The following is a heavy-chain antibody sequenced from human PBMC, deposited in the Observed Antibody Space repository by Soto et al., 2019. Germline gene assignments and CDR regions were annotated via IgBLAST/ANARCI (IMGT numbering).Heavy chain of an antibody. CDR2: IIPILGIA. D-gene: IGHD2-2*01. J-gene: IGHJ6*03. CDR3: ARETRDIVVVPAARPYYYYYMDV. CDR1: GGTFSGYT. V-gene: IGHV1-69*10. Sequence: ASVNVSCKASGGTFSGYTISWVRQAPGQGLEWMGGIIPILGIANYAQKFQGRVTITADKSTSTAYMELSSLRSEDTAVYYCARETRDIVVVPAARPYYYYYMDVWGKGTTVTVSS.